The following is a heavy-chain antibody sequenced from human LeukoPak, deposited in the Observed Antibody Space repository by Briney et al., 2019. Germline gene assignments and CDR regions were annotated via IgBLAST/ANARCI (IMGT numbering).Heavy chain of an antibody. CDR2: ISYDGSNK. D-gene: IGHD6-13*01. Sequence: GGSLRLSCAASGFTFSSYAMHWVRQAPGKGLEWVAVISYDGSNKYYADSVKGRFTISRDNSKNTLYLQMNSLRAEDTAVYYCARDRDSSSWGSGDYYYYGMDVWGQGTTVTVSS. CDR1: GFTFSSYA. V-gene: IGHV3-30-3*01. CDR3: ARDRDSSSWGSGDYYYYGMDV. J-gene: IGHJ6*02.